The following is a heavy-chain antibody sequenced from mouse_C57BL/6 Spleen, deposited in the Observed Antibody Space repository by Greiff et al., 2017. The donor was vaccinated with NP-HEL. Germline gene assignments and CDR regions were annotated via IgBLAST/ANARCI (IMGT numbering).Heavy chain of an antibody. D-gene: IGHD1-1*01. CDR2: INYDGSST. CDR3: ARGHITTVVAEFDY. V-gene: IGHV5-16*01. CDR1: GFTFSDYY. Sequence: EVQLVESEGGLVQPGSSMKLSCTASGFTFSDYYMAWVRQVPEKGLEWVANINYDGSSTYYLDSLKSRFIISRDNAKNILYLQMSSLKSEDTATYYCARGHITTVVAEFDYWGQGTTLTVSS. J-gene: IGHJ2*01.